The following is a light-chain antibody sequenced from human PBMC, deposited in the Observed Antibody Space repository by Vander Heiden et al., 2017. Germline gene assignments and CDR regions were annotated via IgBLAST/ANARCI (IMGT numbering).Light chain of an antibody. CDR1: SSDVGGYNY. Sequence: ALTHPPSASGSPGQSVTISCTGTSSDVGGYNYVSWYQQHPGKAPKLMIYDVSKRPSGVPDRFSGSKSGNTASLTVSGLQAEDEADYDCSSYAGSKNLVVFGGGTKLTVL. J-gene: IGLJ2*01. CDR2: DVS. V-gene: IGLV2-8*01. CDR3: SSYAGSKNLVV.